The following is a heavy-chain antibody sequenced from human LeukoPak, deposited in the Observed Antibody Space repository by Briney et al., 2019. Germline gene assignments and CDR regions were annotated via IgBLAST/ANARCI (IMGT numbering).Heavy chain of an antibody. CDR3: ASTGYSSSWYARPFPFDY. D-gene: IGHD6-13*01. CDR2: IYYSGST. V-gene: IGHV4-39*01. CDR1: GGSISSGDYY. Sequence: KSSQTLSLTCTVSGGSISSGDYYWTWIRQPPGKGLEWIGSIYYSGSTYYNPSLKSRVTISVDTSKNQFSLKLSSVTAADTAVYYCASTGYSSSWYARPFPFDYWGQGTLVTVSS. J-gene: IGHJ4*02.